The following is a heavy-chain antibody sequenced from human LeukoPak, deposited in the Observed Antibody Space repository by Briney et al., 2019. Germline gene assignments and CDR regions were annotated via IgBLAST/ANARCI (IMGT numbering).Heavy chain of an antibody. Sequence: PGRSLRLSCAASGFTFSTYAIHWVRQAPGKGLEWVAVISHDGNKKYYADSVKGRFTISRDNSDNTLYLQMSSLRADDTAVYYCASSWEGITMITSFGYWGQGTLVTVSS. CDR2: ISHDGNKK. CDR1: GFTFSTYA. V-gene: IGHV3-30-3*01. J-gene: IGHJ4*02. CDR3: ASSWEGITMITSFGY. D-gene: IGHD3-22*01.